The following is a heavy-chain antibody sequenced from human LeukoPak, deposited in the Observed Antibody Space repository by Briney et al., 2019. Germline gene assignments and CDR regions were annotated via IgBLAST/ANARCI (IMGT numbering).Heavy chain of an antibody. CDR2: ISSNGGST. CDR3: ARPRYSIAKYYYMDV. Sequence: GGSLRLSCAASGFTFSSYAMHWVRQAPGKGLEYVSAISSNGGSTYYANSVKGRFTISRDNSKNTLYLQMGSLRAEDMAVYYCARPRYSIAKYYYMDVWGKGTTVTVSS. CDR1: GFTFSSYA. J-gene: IGHJ6*03. D-gene: IGHD5-18*01. V-gene: IGHV3-64*01.